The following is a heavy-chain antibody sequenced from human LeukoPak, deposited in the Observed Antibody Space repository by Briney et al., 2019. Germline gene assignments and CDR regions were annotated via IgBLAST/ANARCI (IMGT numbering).Heavy chain of an antibody. V-gene: IGHV5-10-1*01. J-gene: IGHJ2*01. CDR1: GYHFTSYW. CDR2: IDPSDSYT. D-gene: IGHD6-19*01. CDR3: ARRQWLANYRNWYFDL. Sequence: GESLKISCKGSGYHFTSYWISWVRPRPGKGLGWMGRIDPSDSYTNYSPSFQGHVTISADKSISTAYLQWSSLKASDTAMYYCARRQWLANYRNWYFDLWGRGTLVTVSS.